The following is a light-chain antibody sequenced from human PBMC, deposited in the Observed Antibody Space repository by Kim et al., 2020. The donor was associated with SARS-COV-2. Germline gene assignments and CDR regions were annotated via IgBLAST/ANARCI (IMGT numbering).Light chain of an antibody. V-gene: IGKV3-11*01. Sequence: SPGESSPPPRRASQSFTTCLAWYQQKSGQAPRLVIYDASKRATGIPARFSGSGSGTDFTLTINSLEPEDFAVYYCQQRNNWPITFGQGTRLEIK. J-gene: IGKJ5*01. CDR2: DAS. CDR3: QQRNNWPIT. CDR1: QSFTTC.